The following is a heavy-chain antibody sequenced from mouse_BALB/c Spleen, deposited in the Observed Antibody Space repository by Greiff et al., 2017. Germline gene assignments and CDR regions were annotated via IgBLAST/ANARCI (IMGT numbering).Heavy chain of an antibody. CDR3: ARDRSFLTTATDAMDY. D-gene: IGHD1-2*01. V-gene: IGHV2-9*02. Sequence: VKLMESGPGLVAPSQSLSITCTVSGFSLTSYGVHWVRQPPGKGLEWLGVIWAGGSTNYNSALMSRLSISKDNSKSQVFLKMNSLQTDDTAMYYCARDRSFLTTATDAMDYWGQGTSVTVSS. CDR2: IWAGGST. J-gene: IGHJ4*01. CDR1: GFSLTSYG.